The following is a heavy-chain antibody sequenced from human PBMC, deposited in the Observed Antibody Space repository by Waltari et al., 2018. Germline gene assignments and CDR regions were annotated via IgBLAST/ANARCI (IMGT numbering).Heavy chain of an antibody. CDR1: GFTFTSYA. J-gene: IGHJ1*01. CDR2: INERGSST. V-gene: IGHV3-23*01. Sequence: EVQLSESGGGLVQPGGSRRLSCVASGFTFTSYALNWVRQTPGKGLEWVSAINERGSSTYYADSVKGRFTISRDNSKNTVYLQMNSLRAEDTALYYCAKGLYYYTTSGEWKAEYLQHWGQGTLVTVSS. D-gene: IGHD3-10*01. CDR3: AKGLYYYTTSGEWKAEYLQH.